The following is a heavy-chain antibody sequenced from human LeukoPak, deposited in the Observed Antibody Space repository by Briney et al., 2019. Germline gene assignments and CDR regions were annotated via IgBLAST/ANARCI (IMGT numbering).Heavy chain of an antibody. CDR1: GFTFSNTY. CDR3: ARDRTAAAFDI. J-gene: IGHJ3*02. CDR2: ISSSSSYI. Sequence: GGSLRLSCAASGFTFSNTYMSWVRQAPGKGLEWVSSISSSSSYIYYADSVKGRFTISRDNAKNSLYLQMNSLRAEDTAVYYCARDRTAAAFDIWGQGTMVTVSS. D-gene: IGHD2-8*02. V-gene: IGHV3-21*01.